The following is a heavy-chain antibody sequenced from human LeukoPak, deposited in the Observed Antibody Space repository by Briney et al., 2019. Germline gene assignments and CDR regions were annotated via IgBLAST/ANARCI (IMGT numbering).Heavy chain of an antibody. D-gene: IGHD1-26*01. CDR1: GGSISSSSYY. CDR2: IYYSGST. CDR3: ARGSVSVGVTWAY. Sequence: SETLSLTCTVSGGSISSSSYYWGWIRQPPGKGLEWIGSIYYSGSTYYNPSLKSRVTISVDTSKNQFSLKLSSVTAADTAVYYCARGSVSVGVTWAYWGREPWSPSPQ. J-gene: IGHJ4*02. V-gene: IGHV4-39*07.